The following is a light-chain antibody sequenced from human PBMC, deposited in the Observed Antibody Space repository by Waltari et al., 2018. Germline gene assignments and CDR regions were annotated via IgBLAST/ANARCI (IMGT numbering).Light chain of an antibody. Sequence: QSALTQPASVSGSPGQSITISCTGASSDVGNYDLVSWYQHYPGKGPKLMIHEGNKRPSGVSNRFSGSRSGNPASLTISGLQAEDEADYYCCSYAGSNTWLFGGGTKLTVL. J-gene: IGLJ3*02. CDR1: SSDVGNYDL. CDR3: CSYAGSNTWL. CDR2: EGN. V-gene: IGLV2-23*01.